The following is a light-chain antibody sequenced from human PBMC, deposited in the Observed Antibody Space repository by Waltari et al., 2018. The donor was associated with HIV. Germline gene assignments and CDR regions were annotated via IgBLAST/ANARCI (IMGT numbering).Light chain of an antibody. J-gene: IGLJ2*01. CDR2: DIN. Sequence: QSALTQPASVSGFLGQSINISCTGISTDSRFYQYVSWYQQYPGKIPRLIIFDINNRPSGVSEHCSGSRSGHSASLTFSGLQSGDEAHYYCASNRLDYTLIFGGGTKLTVL. CDR3: ASNRLDYTLI. V-gene: IGLV2-14*03. CDR1: STDSRFYQY.